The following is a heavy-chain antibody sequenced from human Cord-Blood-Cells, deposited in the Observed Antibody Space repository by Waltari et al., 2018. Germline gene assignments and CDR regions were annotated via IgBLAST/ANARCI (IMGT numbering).Heavy chain of an antibody. CDR3: ARDSERDPHSYSSSWYWSGDFINWFDP. Sequence: QVQLQESGPGLVKPSETLSLTCTVSGGSISSYYWSWIRQPAGKGLEWIGRIYTSGSTNYNPSRNSRVTMSVDTSKNQFSLKLSSVTAADTAVYYGARDSERDPHSYSSSWYWSGDFINWFDPWGQGTLVTVSS. CDR2: IYTSGST. CDR1: GGSISSYY. J-gene: IGHJ5*02. D-gene: IGHD6-13*01. V-gene: IGHV4-4*07.